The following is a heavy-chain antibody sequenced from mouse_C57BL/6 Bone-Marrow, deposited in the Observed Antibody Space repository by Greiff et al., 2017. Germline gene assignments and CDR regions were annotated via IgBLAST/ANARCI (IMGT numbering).Heavy chain of an antibody. CDR3: ARSDGSSNWYFDV. CDR2: IYPGSGST. CDR1: GYTFTSYW. J-gene: IGHJ1*03. Sequence: QVQLQQPGAELVKPGASVKMSCKASGYTFTSYWITWVKQRPVQGLEWIGDIYPGSGSTNYNEKFKSNATLTVDTSSSTAYMQLSSLTSEDSAVYYCARSDGSSNWYFDVWGTGTTVTVSS. D-gene: IGHD1-1*01. V-gene: IGHV1-55*01.